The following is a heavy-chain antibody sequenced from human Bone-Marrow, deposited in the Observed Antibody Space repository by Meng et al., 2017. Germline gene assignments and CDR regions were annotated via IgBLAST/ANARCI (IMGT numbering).Heavy chain of an antibody. CDR3: ARGLGVGAQGRGCWFDP. CDR2: INHSGST. J-gene: IGHJ5*02. D-gene: IGHD1-26*01. V-gene: IGHV4-34*01. Sequence: GSLRLSCGASEFTFSTYWMTWVRQAPGKGLEWIGEINHSGSTNYNPSLKSRVTISVDTSKNQFSLKLGSVTAADTAVYYCARGLGVGAQGRGCWFDPWGQGTLVTVSS. CDR1: EFTFSTYW.